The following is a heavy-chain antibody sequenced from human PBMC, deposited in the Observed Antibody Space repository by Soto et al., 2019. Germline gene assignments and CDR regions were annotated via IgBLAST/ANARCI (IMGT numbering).Heavy chain of an antibody. Sequence: QVQLQESGPGLVKPSQTLSLTCTVSGGSISSGGYYWSWIRHHPGKGLEWIGYIYSSGSTYYNPSLRSRVTISADTSKNQFSLKLGSVTAADTAVYYCVRDYDYDSSRNDAFDIWGQGTMVTVSS. J-gene: IGHJ3*02. D-gene: IGHD3-22*01. CDR3: VRDYDYDSSRNDAFDI. CDR1: GGSISSGGYY. V-gene: IGHV4-31*03. CDR2: IYSSGST.